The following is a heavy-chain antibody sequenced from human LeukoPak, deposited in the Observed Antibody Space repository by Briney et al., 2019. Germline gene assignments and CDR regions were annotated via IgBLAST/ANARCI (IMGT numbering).Heavy chain of an antibody. Sequence: GGSLRLSCAASGFTFSSYAMHRVRQAPGKGLEWVAVISYDGSNKYYADSVKGRFTISRDNSKNTLYLQMNSLRAEDTAVYYCARPAADYWGQGTLVTVSS. CDR3: ARPAADY. V-gene: IGHV3-30-3*01. D-gene: IGHD2-2*01. CDR2: ISYDGSNK. J-gene: IGHJ4*02. CDR1: GFTFSSYA.